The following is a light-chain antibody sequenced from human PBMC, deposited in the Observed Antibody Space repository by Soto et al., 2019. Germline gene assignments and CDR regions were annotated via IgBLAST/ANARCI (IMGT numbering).Light chain of an antibody. CDR2: GAS. V-gene: IGKV3-20*01. J-gene: IGKJ1*01. CDR3: QQYGSSGT. CDR1: QSVSNNY. Sequence: EIVLQQSPGTLSLSPGESAPLSCRASQSVSNNYLAWYQQKPGQAPRLLIYGASNRATGIPDRFSGSGSGTDFTLTISRLEPEDFAVYYCQQYGSSGTFGQGTKVDIK.